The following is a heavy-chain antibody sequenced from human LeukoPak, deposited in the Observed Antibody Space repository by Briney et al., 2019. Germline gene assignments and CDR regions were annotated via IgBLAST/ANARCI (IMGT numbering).Heavy chain of an antibody. CDR2: IVVGSGNT. CDR3: AAESITMIVEAFDI. Sequence: ASVKVSCKASGFTFTSSAMQSVRQARGQRLEWIGWIVVGSGNTNYAQKFQERVTITRDMSTSTAYMELSSLRSEDTAVYYCAAESITMIVEAFDIWGQGTMVTVSS. J-gene: IGHJ3*02. V-gene: IGHV1-58*02. CDR1: GFTFTSSA. D-gene: IGHD3-22*01.